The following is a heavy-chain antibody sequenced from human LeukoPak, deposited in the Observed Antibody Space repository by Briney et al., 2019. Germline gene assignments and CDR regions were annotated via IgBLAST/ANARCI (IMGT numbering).Heavy chain of an antibody. CDR1: GFTFVGYN. Sequence: GGSLRLSCAASGFTFVGYNMHGVRKPTGKGLKWVSAIGTAGDTYYPGSVKGRFTISRENAKNSLYLQMNSLRAGDTAVYYCARGDTNWGGFGYWGQGTLVTVSS. V-gene: IGHV3-13*04. CDR3: ARGDTNWGGFGY. CDR2: IGTAGDT. D-gene: IGHD7-27*01. J-gene: IGHJ4*02.